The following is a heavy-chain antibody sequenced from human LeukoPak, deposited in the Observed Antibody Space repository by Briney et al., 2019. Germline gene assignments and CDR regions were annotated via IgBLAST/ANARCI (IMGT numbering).Heavy chain of an antibody. V-gene: IGHV1-18*01. J-gene: IGHJ3*02. Sequence: GASVKVSCKASGYTFTSYGISWVRQAPGQGLEWMGWISAYNGNTNYAQKLQGRVTMTTDTSTSTAYMELRSLRSDDTAVYYCARDSVTAYCGGDCYPGGVAFDIWGQGTMVTVSS. D-gene: IGHD2-21*01. CDR2: ISAYNGNT. CDR3: ARDSVTAYCGGDCYPGGVAFDI. CDR1: GYTFTSYG.